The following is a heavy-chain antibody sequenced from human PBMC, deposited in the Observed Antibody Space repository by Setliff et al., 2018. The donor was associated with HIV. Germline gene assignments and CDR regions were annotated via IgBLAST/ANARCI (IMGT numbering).Heavy chain of an antibody. CDR3: ARSGGGWYNWFEP. J-gene: IGHJ5*02. D-gene: IGHD3-16*01. Sequence: ASVKVSCKTSGYFFSEFYIHWVQQAPGKGLEWMGRVNPEDGETIYAEKFQGRVTITTDTSTDTAYMELSSLRFDDTAVYYCARSGGGWYNWFEPWGPGTLVTVSS. CDR2: VNPEDGET. CDR1: GYFFSEFY. V-gene: IGHV1-69-2*01.